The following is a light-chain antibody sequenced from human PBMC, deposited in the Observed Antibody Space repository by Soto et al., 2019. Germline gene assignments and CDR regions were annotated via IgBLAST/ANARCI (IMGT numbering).Light chain of an antibody. V-gene: IGKV3-20*01. CDR1: QSVSSSY. J-gene: IGKJ2*01. CDR2: GAS. Sequence: EIVLTQSPGTLSLSPGERATLSCRASQSVSSSYLAWYQQKPGQAPRLLIYGASSRATGIPDRFSGSGSGTDFTLLISGLEPEDFSVYYCQQYGSSPPTFGQGTKLEIK. CDR3: QQYGSSPPT.